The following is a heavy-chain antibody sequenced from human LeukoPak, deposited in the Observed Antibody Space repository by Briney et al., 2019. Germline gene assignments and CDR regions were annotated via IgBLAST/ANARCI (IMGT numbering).Heavy chain of an antibody. D-gene: IGHD3-3*01. Sequence: GGSLRLSCAASGFTFSSYWMSWVRQAPGKGLEWVANIKQDGSEKYYVDSVKGRFTISRDNDKNALYLQMNSLRAEDTAIYYCVREGSVGDYDFWSGFTHWGQGTLVTVSS. V-gene: IGHV3-7*03. J-gene: IGHJ4*02. CDR1: GFTFSSYW. CDR2: IKQDGSEK. CDR3: VREGSVGDYDFWSGFTH.